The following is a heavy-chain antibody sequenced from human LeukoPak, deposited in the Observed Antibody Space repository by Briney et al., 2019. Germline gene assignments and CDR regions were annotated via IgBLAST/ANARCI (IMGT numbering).Heavy chain of an antibody. J-gene: IGHJ4*02. CDR3: GRHRSGSGTYFIDY. CDR1: GFTFSSYS. Sequence: GRSLRLSCVVSGFTFSSYSMIWVRQAPGKGLQWVANMKKDGSETKYVESVKGRFTISRDNAKNSLYLQMNSLRAEDTAVYYCGRHRSGSGTYFIDYWGQGTLVSVSS. V-gene: IGHV3-7*01. D-gene: IGHD3-10*01. CDR2: MKKDGSET.